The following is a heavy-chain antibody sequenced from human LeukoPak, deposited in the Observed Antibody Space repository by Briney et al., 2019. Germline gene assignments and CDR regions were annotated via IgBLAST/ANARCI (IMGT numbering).Heavy chain of an antibody. D-gene: IGHD3-22*01. CDR1: GGSFSGYY. J-gene: IGHJ4*02. CDR3: AKTGRHYYDSSADTGYFDY. CDR2: INHSGST. V-gene: IGHV4-34*01. Sequence: SETLSLTCAVYGGSFSGYYWSWIRQPPGKGLEWIGEINHSGSTNYNPSLKSRGTISVDTSKNQFSWKLSSVTAADTAVYYCAKTGRHYYDSSADTGYFDYWGQGTLVTVSS.